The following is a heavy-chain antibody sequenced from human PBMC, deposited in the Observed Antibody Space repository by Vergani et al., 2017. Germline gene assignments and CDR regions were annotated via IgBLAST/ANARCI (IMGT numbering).Heavy chain of an antibody. V-gene: IGHV3-30*02. D-gene: IGHD3-10*01. Sequence: QVQLVETGGGVVQPGGSLRLYCATSGFSFNTYGAHWVRQAPGKGLEWVAFIGYDGRIKYNVDSVKGRFTISRDTSKKTLSLQMRSLRADDTAVYYCALWGENYYYGMDVWGQGTTVTVSS. CDR2: IGYDGRIK. CDR1: GFSFNTYG. CDR3: ALWGENYYYGMDV. J-gene: IGHJ6*02.